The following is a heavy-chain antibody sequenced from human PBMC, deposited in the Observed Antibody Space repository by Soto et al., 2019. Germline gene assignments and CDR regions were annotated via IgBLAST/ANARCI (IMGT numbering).Heavy chain of an antibody. J-gene: IGHJ5*02. CDR3: AREGLLWFGELTQTNWFDP. Sequence: ASVKVSCTTSGYTFTSYGITWVRQAPGQGLEWMGWISTYNGNTNYAQKLQDRVTMTTDTSTSTAYMELWSLRSDDTAVYYCAREGLLWFGELTQTNWFDPWGQGTLVTVSS. V-gene: IGHV1-18*01. CDR2: ISTYNGNT. CDR1: GYTFTSYG. D-gene: IGHD3-10*01.